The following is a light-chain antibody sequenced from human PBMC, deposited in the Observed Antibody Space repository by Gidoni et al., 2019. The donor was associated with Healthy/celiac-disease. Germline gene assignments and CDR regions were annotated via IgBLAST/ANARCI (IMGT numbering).Light chain of an antibody. V-gene: IGKV2-28*01. CDR1: QSLLHSNGYNY. J-gene: IGKJ2*02. Sequence: DIVMTQPPLSLPVTPGEPASISCRSSQSLLHSNGYNYLDWYLQKPGQSPQLLNYLGSNRASGVPDRFGGSGSGTDFTLKISRVEAEDVGVYYCMQALQTPCTFGQGTKLEIK. CDR3: MQALQTPCT. CDR2: LGS.